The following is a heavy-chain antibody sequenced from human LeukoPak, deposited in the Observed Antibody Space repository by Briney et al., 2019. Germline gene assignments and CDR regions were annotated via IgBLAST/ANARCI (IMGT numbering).Heavy chain of an antibody. D-gene: IGHD3-22*01. J-gene: IGHJ1*01. CDR2: INHSGST. CDR3: ASGMIPFQY. CDR1: GGSFSGYY. V-gene: IGHV4-34*01. Sequence: PSETLSLTCAVYGGSFSGYYWSWIRQPPGKGLEWIGEINHSGSTNYNPSLKSRVTISVDTSKNQFSLKLSSVTAADTAVYYCASGMIPFQYWGQGTLVIVSS.